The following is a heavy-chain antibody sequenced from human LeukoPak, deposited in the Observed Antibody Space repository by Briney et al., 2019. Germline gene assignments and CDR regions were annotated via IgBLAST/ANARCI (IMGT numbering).Heavy chain of an antibody. J-gene: IGHJ4*02. Sequence: GGTLRLSCAASGFIFSHYGMNWVRQAPGKGLEWVSGITSRSTTYYADSVKGRFTISRDNSKNMVWLQINSPTAEDTATYYCAKDGNWARFEDWGQGTLVTVSS. CDR3: AKDGNWARFED. CDR1: GFIFSHYG. D-gene: IGHD7-27*01. V-gene: IGHV3-23*01. CDR2: ITSRSTT.